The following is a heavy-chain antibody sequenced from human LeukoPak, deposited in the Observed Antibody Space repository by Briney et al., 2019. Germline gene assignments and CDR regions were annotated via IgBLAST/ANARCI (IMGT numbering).Heavy chain of an antibody. CDR3: ARPPLAYCSTTTCFAMDV. J-gene: IGHJ6*03. D-gene: IGHD2-2*01. Sequence: PGRSLRLSCEASGFNFNTYAMHWVRQAPGKGLEWLAVISYDGRSRYYADSVKGRFTISRDKIGNTLSLQLNSLRVDDTAVYYCARPPLAYCSTTTCFAMDVWGKGTSVTVSS. CDR2: ISYDGRSR. CDR1: GFNFNTYA. V-gene: IGHV3-30*01.